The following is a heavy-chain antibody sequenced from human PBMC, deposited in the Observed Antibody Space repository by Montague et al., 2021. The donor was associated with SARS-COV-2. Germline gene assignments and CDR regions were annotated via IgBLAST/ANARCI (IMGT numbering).Heavy chain of an antibody. V-gene: IGHV6-1*01. J-gene: IGHJ3*01. D-gene: IGHD2-8*02. Sequence: CAISGDSVSSNIVAWNWLRQSPSRGLEWLGRTKYTSTRYETYAVSVQSRITITADTSKNQFSLHLNSVTPEDTAVYYCARDLYWAFDAWGLGTTVTVSA. CDR3: ARDLYWAFDA. CDR2: TKYTSTRYE. CDR1: GDSVSSNIVA.